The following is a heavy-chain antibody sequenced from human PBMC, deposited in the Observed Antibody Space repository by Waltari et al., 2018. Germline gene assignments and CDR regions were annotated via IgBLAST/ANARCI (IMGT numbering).Heavy chain of an antibody. CDR1: GYSISSGYY. D-gene: IGHD6-6*01. Sequence: QVQLQESGPGLVKPSETLSLTCAVSGYSISSGYYWGWIRQPPGKGLAWIGSSYHSGSTDYNPSLKRRVTISVDTSKNQFSLKLSAVTAADTAVYYCARNAARSRVTEYFQHWGQGTLVTVSS. CDR3: ARNAARSRVTEYFQH. CDR2: SYHSGST. J-gene: IGHJ1*01. V-gene: IGHV4-38-2*01.